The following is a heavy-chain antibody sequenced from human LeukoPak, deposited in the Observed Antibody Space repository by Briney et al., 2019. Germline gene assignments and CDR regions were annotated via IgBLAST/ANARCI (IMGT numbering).Heavy chain of an antibody. Sequence: AGSLPLSCAASGFTISSYGMHWVRQAPANGLGWVVVISSDGSNKYYADSVKGRFTVSRDNSKNTLYLQMNSLRAEDTAVYYCAKGPVSYYDSSGWFDYWGQGTLVTVSS. CDR3: AKGPVSYYDSSGWFDY. V-gene: IGHV3-30*18. D-gene: IGHD3-22*01. CDR2: ISSDGSNK. CDR1: GFTISSYG. J-gene: IGHJ4*02.